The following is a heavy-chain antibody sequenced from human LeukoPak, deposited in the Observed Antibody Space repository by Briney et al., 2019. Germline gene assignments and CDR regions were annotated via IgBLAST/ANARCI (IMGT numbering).Heavy chain of an antibody. J-gene: IGHJ5*02. CDR2: ISGDGGST. V-gene: IGHV3-43*02. D-gene: IGHD2-8*02. CDR1: GFTFDDYA. CDR3: AKTLTGYLVALWFDP. Sequence: PGGSLRLSCAASGFTFDDYAMHWVRQAPGKGLEWVSLISGDGGSTYYADSVKGRFTIYRDNSKNSLYLQMNSLRTEDTALYYCAKTLTGYLVALWFDPCGQGTLVTVSS.